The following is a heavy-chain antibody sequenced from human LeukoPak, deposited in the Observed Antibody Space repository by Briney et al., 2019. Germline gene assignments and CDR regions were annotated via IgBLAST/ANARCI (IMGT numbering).Heavy chain of an antibody. CDR3: AKVGVAGPFDY. V-gene: IGHV3-23*01. CDR1: GFTFSSYA. D-gene: IGHD6-19*01. J-gene: IGHJ4*02. Sequence: GGSLRLSCAASGFTFSSYAMSWVRQAPGKGLEWVSTISGSGASTYYADSVKSRFTISRDNSKNTLYLQMNSLRAEDTAVYYCAKVGVAGPFDYWGQGTLVTVSS. CDR2: ISGSGAST.